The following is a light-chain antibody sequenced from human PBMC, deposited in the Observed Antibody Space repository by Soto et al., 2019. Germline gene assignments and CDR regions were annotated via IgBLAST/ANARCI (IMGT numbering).Light chain of an antibody. CDR3: QQYGNSPGT. CDR2: GVS. CDR1: QSVTGTY. J-gene: IGKJ1*01. Sequence: EIVLTQSPGTLSLSPGERATLSCRASQSVTGTYLAWYQQKPGQAPRLLIHGVSSRATGIPVRFSGSGSGTDFTLTISRLEPEDFAVYYCQQYGNSPGTFGQGTKVEIK. V-gene: IGKV3-20*01.